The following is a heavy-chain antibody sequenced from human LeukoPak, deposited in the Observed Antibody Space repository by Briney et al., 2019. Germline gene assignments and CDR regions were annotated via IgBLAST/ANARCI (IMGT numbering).Heavy chain of an antibody. Sequence: GGSLRLSCAASGFTFSDYYMSWIRQAPGKGLEWVSFISKDGRTVSYADSVKGQFTISRTNSKNSLYLQMNSLTADAPAVYFCARVRGSYSSDYWGQGTLVTVSS. D-gene: IGHD5-12*01. J-gene: IGHJ4*02. V-gene: IGHV3-11*01. CDR1: GFTFSDYY. CDR3: ARVRGSYSSDY. CDR2: ISKDGRTV.